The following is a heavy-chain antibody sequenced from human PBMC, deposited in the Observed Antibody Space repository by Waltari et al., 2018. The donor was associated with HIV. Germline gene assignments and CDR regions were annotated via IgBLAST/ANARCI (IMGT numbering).Heavy chain of an antibody. CDR1: GYSLSSGYY. CDR3: ASPQGGGGFKGMDV. Sequence: QVQLQESGPGLVKPSETLSLTCAVSGYSLSSGYYWGWIRQPPGKGLEWIGSIYHSGSTYYNPSLKSRVTISVDTSKNQFSLKLSSVTAADTAVYYCASPQGGGGFKGMDVWGQGTTVTVSS. J-gene: IGHJ6*02. D-gene: IGHD5-12*01. V-gene: IGHV4-38-2*01. CDR2: IYHSGST.